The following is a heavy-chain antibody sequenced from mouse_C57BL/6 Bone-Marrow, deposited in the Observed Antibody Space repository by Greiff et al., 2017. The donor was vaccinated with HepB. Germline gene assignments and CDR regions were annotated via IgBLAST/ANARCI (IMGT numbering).Heavy chain of an antibody. CDR1: GYSITSGYY. CDR2: ISYDGSN. J-gene: IGHJ1*03. V-gene: IGHV3-6*01. D-gene: IGHD2-4*01. CDR3: ARDMIRRYFDV. Sequence: EVKVEESGPGLVKPSQSLSLTCSVTGYSITSGYYWNWIRQFPGNKLEWMGYISYDGSNNYNPSLKNRISITRDTSKNQFFLKLNSVTTEDTATYYCARDMIRRYFDVWGTGTTVTVSS.